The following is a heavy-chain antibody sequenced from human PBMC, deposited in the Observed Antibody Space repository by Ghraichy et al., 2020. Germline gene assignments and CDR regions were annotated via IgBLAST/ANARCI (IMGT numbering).Heavy chain of an antibody. CDR2: ISSSSSYI. CDR3: AREDLVASYDSSGYYPLPIDY. Sequence: GGSLRLSCAASGFTFSSYSMNWVRQAPGKGLEWVSSISSSSSYIYYADSVKGRFTISRDNAKNSLYLQMNSLRAEDTAVYYCAREDLVASYDSSGYYPLPIDYGGKGTLATVPA. CDR1: GFTFSSYS. D-gene: IGHD3-22*01. V-gene: IGHV3-21*01. J-gene: IGHJ4*02.